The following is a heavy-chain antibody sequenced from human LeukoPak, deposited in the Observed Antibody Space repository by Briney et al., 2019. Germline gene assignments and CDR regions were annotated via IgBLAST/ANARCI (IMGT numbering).Heavy chain of an antibody. V-gene: IGHV3-23*01. CDR2: ISGSGGST. CDR3: AKQPSGYDYYFDY. Sequence: PGGSLRLSCAASGFTFSSYAMSWVRQAPGKGLEWVSTISGSGGSTYYADSVKGRFTISRDNSKNTLYLQMNSLRAEDTAVYYCAKQPSGYDYYFDYWGQGTLVTVSS. D-gene: IGHD5-12*01. CDR1: GFTFSSYA. J-gene: IGHJ4*02.